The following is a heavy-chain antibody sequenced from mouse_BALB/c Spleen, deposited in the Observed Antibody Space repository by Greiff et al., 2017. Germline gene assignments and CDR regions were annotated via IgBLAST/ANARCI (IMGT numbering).Heavy chain of an antibody. CDR2: ISSGGSYT. CDR3: ARHGGGSGYFDY. Sequence: DVMLVESGGDLVKPGGSLKLSCAASGFTFSSYGMSWVRQTPDKRLEWVATISSGGSYTYYPDSVKGRFTISRDNAKNTLYLQMSSLKSEDTAMYYCARHGGGSGYFDYWGQGTTLTVSS. V-gene: IGHV5-6*02. J-gene: IGHJ2*01. D-gene: IGHD1-1*02. CDR1: GFTFSSYG.